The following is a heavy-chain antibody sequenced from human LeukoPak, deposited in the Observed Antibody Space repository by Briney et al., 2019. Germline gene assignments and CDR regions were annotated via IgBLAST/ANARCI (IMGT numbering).Heavy chain of an antibody. Sequence: GESLKISCAASGFTFSSYGMHWVRQAPGKGLEWVAVICYDGSNKYYADSVKGRFTISRDNSKNTLYLQMNSLRAEDTAVYYCARPSGSYWYFDLWGRGTLVTVSS. CDR2: ICYDGSNK. CDR3: ARPSGSYWYFDL. V-gene: IGHV3-33*01. J-gene: IGHJ2*01. CDR1: GFTFSSYG. D-gene: IGHD1-26*01.